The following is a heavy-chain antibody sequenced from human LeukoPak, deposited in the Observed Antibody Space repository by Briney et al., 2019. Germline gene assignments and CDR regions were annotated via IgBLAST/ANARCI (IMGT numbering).Heavy chain of an antibody. CDR1: GFTFNNYG. J-gene: IGHJ4*02. V-gene: IGHV3-33*01. CDR2: IYYDGSNK. Sequence: GGSLRLSCAASGFTFNNYGMNWVRQAPGKGLEWVAVIYYDGSNKYYADSVKGRFTISRDNSKNTLYLQMSSLRAEDAALYYCARDSSPGIAAAGFDYWGQGTLVTVSS. CDR3: ARDSSPGIAAAGFDY. D-gene: IGHD6-13*01.